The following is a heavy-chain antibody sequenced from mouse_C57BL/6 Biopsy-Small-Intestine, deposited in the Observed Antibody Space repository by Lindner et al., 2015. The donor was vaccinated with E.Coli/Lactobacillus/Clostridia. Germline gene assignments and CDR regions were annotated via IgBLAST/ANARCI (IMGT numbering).Heavy chain of an antibody. Sequence: ESGGGLVKPGGSLKLSCAASGFTFSDYGMHWVRQAPEKGLEWVAYISSGSSTIYYVDTVKGRFTISRDNAKNTLFLQMTSLRSEDTAMYYCARWGELRLRGAMDYWGQGTSVTVSS. CDR3: ARWGELRLRGAMDY. CDR1: GFTFSDYG. D-gene: IGHD3-2*02. CDR2: ISSGSSTI. V-gene: IGHV5-17*01. J-gene: IGHJ4*01.